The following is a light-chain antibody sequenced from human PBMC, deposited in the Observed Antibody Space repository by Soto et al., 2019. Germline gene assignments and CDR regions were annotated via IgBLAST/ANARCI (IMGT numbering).Light chain of an antibody. V-gene: IGKV3-20*01. CDR3: QQYYHWPRT. CDR2: GAS. CDR1: QGISSTY. Sequence: ENVLTQSPGTLSLSPGDGATLSCRASQGISSTYLAWYLQKPGQAPRLLIYGASRRATGIPDRFDGSGSGTDFNLTITSLQSEDFAVYYCQQYYHWPRTFGQGTKVDIK. J-gene: IGKJ1*01.